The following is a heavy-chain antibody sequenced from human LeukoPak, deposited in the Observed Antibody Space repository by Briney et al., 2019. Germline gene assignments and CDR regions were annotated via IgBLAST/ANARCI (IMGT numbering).Heavy chain of an antibody. Sequence: PGGSLRLSCAPSGFTFSSYWMHWVRQAPGKGLVWVSRINSDGSSKTYADSVKGRFSISRDNAKNTVYLQMNSLRAEDTAVYYCTREVSGSLYFDYWGQGTLVTVSS. D-gene: IGHD1-26*01. V-gene: IGHV3-74*01. J-gene: IGHJ4*02. CDR1: GFTFSSYW. CDR3: TREVSGSLYFDY. CDR2: INSDGSSK.